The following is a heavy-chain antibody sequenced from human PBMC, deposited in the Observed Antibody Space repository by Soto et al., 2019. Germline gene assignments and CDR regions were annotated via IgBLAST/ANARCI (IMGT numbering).Heavy chain of an antibody. J-gene: IGHJ4*02. CDR3: ARDGYYYDSSGSASFDY. CDR2: INPNSGGT. Sequence: GASVKVSCKASGYTFTGYYMHWLRQAPGQGLEWMGWINPNSGGTNYAQKFQGWVTMTRDTSISTAYMELSRLRSDDTAVYYCARDGYYYDSSGSASFDYWGQGTLVTVSS. CDR1: GYTFTGYY. D-gene: IGHD3-22*01. V-gene: IGHV1-2*04.